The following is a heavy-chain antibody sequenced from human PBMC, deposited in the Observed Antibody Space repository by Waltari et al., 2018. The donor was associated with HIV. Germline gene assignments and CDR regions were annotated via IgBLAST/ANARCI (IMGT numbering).Heavy chain of an antibody. CDR3: ARFRWFRGGANYYSY. V-gene: IGHV3-7*01. Sequence: EVQLVASGGDLVQPGGSLRLSCVGSGFTFSHYWMSWIRQAPGKGLEWVANIKEDGSERYYVDSVKGRFTVSRDNGKNSLFLQMTRLTAEDTALYYCARFRWFRGGANYYSYWAQGSLVAVSS. CDR1: GFTFSHYW. D-gene: IGHD3-10*01. J-gene: IGHJ4*02. CDR2: IKEDGSER.